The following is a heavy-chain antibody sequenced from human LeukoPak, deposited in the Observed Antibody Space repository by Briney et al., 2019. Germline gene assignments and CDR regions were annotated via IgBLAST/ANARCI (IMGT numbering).Heavy chain of an antibody. D-gene: IGHD2-15*01. CDR1: GYTFTGYY. V-gene: IGHV1-2*02. Sequence: ASVKVSCKASGYTFTGYYMHWVRQAPGQGLEWMGWINPNSGGTNYAQKFQGRVTMTRDTPISTAYMELSRLRSDDTAVYYCARDSLRAADIDYWGQGTLVTVSS. J-gene: IGHJ4*02. CDR2: INPNSGGT. CDR3: ARDSLRAADIDY.